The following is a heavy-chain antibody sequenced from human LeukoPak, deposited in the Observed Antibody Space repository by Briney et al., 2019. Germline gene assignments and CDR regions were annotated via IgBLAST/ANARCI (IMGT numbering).Heavy chain of an antibody. CDR3: ARGGLSYYYGSRRFDY. V-gene: IGHV3-30*02. J-gene: IGHJ4*02. CDR1: RLTFSSYG. Sequence: GGTLTLSCAAYRLTFSSYGRYWVRQAPGKGLEGWAFIRYGGSNKYYADSVRGRFTMSRATTKNTLYLHMKSLRAEDADVCSCARGGLSYYYGSRRFDYWGQGTLVTVSS. CDR2: IRYGGSNK. D-gene: IGHD3-10*01.